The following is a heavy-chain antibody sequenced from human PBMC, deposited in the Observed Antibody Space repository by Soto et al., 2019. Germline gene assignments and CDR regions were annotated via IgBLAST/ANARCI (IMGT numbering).Heavy chain of an antibody. CDR1: GGTFSNDI. J-gene: IGHJ4*02. Sequence: QVQLVQSGAEVKKPGSSVKVSCKASGGTFSNDIITWVRQAPGQGLEWMGRIIPLLDIANYAQKFQGRVTITADKSTSTAYMELNSLRSEDTAGYYCVRDSPIGSTYSGYDGIDYWGQGTLVTVSS. D-gene: IGHD5-12*01. CDR3: VRDSPIGSTYSGYDGIDY. CDR2: IIPLLDIA. V-gene: IGHV1-69*08.